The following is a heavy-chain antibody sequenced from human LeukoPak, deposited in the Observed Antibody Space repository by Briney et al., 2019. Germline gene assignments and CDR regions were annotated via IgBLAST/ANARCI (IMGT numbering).Heavy chain of an antibody. J-gene: IGHJ4*02. D-gene: IGHD3-22*01. V-gene: IGHV3-20*04. Sequence: GGSLRLSCAASGFTFDDYGMSWVRHAPGKGLEWVYGINWNGGSTGYADSVKGRFTISRDNAKNSLYLQMNSLRAEDTALYYCARGLPDYYDSSGNPYGYWGQGTLVTVSS. CDR1: GFTFDDYG. CDR3: ARGLPDYYDSSGNPYGY. CDR2: INWNGGST.